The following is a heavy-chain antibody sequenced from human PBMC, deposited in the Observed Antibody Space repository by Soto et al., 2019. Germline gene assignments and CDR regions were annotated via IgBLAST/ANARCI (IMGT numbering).Heavy chain of an antibody. V-gene: IGHV4-31*03. J-gene: IGHJ6*02. CDR1: GGSISSGGYY. CDR2: IYYSGST. CDR3: ARELEEYNWNRSSYYYYYYGMDV. Sequence: SETLSLTCTVSGGSISSGGYYWSWIRQHPGKGLEWIGYIYYSGSTYYNPSLKSRVTISVDTSKNQFSLKLSSVTAADTAVYYCARELEEYNWNRSSYYYYYYGMDVWGQGTTVTVSS. D-gene: IGHD1-20*01.